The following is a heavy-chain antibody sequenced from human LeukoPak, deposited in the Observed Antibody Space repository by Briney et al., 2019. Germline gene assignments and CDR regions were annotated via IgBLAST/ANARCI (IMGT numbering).Heavy chain of an antibody. Sequence: ASVKVSCKASGYIFTSYYIHWVRQAPGQGLEWMGIINPSAGTTNCAQKLQGRITMTSDTSTSTVYMELSSLRSEDTAVYYCARFAVHRRLAVNGQFGLDYWGQGTRVTVSS. V-gene: IGHV1-46*01. D-gene: IGHD6-19*01. CDR2: INPSAGTT. CDR3: ARFAVHRRLAVNGQFGLDY. CDR1: GYIFTSYY. J-gene: IGHJ4*02.